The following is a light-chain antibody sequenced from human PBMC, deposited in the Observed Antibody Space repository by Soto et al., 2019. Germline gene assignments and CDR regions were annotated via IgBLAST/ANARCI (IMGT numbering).Light chain of an antibody. Sequence: QSALTQPASVSGSPGQSITISCTGTSSDVGGYNYVSWYQHHPGKAPKLMIYDVSNRPSGVSNRLSGSKSGNTASLIISGLQAEDEADYYCSSYTSSSTLSTYVFGTGTKLTVL. J-gene: IGLJ1*01. V-gene: IGLV2-14*03. CDR1: SSDVGGYNY. CDR2: DVS. CDR3: SSYTSSSTLSTYV.